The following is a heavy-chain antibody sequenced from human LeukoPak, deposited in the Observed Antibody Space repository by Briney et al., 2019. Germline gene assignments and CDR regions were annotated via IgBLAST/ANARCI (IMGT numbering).Heavy chain of an antibody. CDR2: ISSSGSTI. CDR3: ARAIAAAYDAFDI. D-gene: IGHD6-13*01. J-gene: IGHJ3*02. V-gene: IGHV3-11*01. CDR1: GFTFSDYY. Sequence: PGGSLRLSCAASGFTFSDYYMSWIRQAPGKGLEWVSYISSSGSTIYYADSVKGRFTNSRDNAKNSLYLQMNSLRAEDTAVYYCARAIAAAYDAFDIWGQGTMVTVSS.